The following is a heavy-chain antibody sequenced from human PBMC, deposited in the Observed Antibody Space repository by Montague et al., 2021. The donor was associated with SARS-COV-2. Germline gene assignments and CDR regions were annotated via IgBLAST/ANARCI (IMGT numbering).Heavy chain of an antibody. CDR2: ITYDGSNK. Sequence: SLRLSCAASGFTFSSYAMHWVRQAPGKGLEWVAVITYDGSNKYYADSVKGRFTISRDNSKNTLYLQMNSLRAEDTAVYYCARDRDDYIWGSYDNFDYWGQGTLVTVSS. CDR3: ARDRDDYIWGSYDNFDY. CDR1: GFTFSSYA. V-gene: IGHV3-30*04. J-gene: IGHJ4*01. D-gene: IGHD3-16*01.